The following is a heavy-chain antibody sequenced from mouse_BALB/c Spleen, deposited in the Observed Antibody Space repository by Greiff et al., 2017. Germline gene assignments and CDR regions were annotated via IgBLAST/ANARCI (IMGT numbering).Heavy chain of an antibody. D-gene: IGHD2-2*01. CDR2: INPYNDGT. CDR3: ARKEGLDYYAMDY. J-gene: IGHJ4*01. Sequence: EVQLKQSGPELVKPGASVKMSCKASGYTFTSYVMHWVKQKPGQGLEWIGYINPYNDGTKYNEKFKGKATLTSDKSSSTAYMELSSLTSEDSAVYYCARKEGLDYYAMDYWGQGTSVTVSS. CDR1: GYTFTSYV. V-gene: IGHV1-14*01.